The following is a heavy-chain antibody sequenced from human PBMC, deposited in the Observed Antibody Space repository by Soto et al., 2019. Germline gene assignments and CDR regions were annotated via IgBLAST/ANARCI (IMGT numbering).Heavy chain of an antibody. J-gene: IGHJ4*02. D-gene: IGHD3-3*01. Sequence: PSETLSLTCTVSGGSISSSSYYWGWIRQPPGKGLEWIGSIYYSGSTYYNPSLKSRVTISVDTSKNQFSLKLSSVTAADTAVYYCAGHLFDEVTIFGVVNPFDYWGQGTLVTVSS. V-gene: IGHV4-39*01. CDR3: AGHLFDEVTIFGVVNPFDY. CDR1: GGSISSSSYY. CDR2: IYYSGST.